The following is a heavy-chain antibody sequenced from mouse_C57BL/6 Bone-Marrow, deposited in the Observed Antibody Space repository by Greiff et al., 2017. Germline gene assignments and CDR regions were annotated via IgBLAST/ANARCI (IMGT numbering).Heavy chain of an antibody. D-gene: IGHD2-1*01. V-gene: IGHV1-64*01. CDR2: IHPNSGST. CDR1: GYTFTSYW. Sequence: QVQLQQPGAELVKPGASVKLSCKASGYTFTSYWMHWVKQRPGQGLEWIGMIHPNSGSTNYNEKFKSKATLTVDKSSSPAYMQLSSLTSEDAEVYVGASHIYYGNGKDAMDYWGQGTSVTVSS. J-gene: IGHJ4*01. CDR3: ASHIYYGNGKDAMDY.